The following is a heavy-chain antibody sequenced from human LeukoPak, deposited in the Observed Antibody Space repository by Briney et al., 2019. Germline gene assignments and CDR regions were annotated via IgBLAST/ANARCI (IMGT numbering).Heavy chain of an antibody. CDR3: ATGGTNHYMYA. CDR1: GYAFTDSY. D-gene: IGHD1-14*01. CDR2: VDPEDGET. J-gene: IGHJ6*03. Sequence: ASVKVSCKVSGYAFTDSYMHWVPQAPGKGLKWMGLVDPEDGETIYAEKFQGRVTITADTSTDTAYMELSMLRSVDTTMYYCATGGTNHYMYAWGAKTTLPVS. V-gene: IGHV1-69-2*01.